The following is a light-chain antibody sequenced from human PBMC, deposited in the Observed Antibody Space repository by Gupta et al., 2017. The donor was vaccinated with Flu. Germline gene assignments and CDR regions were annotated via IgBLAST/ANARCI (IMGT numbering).Light chain of an antibody. CDR1: QSVSSSY. Sequence: EIVLTQSPGTLSLYPGERATLSCRASQSVSSSYLAWYQQKPGQAPRLLIYGASSRAPGIPDRFSGSGSGTDFTLTISRLEPEDFAVYSCQQSGSSPLTFGGGTKVEIK. CDR2: GAS. CDR3: QQSGSSPLT. V-gene: IGKV3-20*01. J-gene: IGKJ4*01.